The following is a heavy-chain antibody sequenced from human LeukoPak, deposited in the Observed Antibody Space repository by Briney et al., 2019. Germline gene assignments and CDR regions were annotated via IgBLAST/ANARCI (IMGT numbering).Heavy chain of an antibody. CDR1: GGSISSSSYY. J-gene: IGHJ6*02. CDR3: ARALGRSALLDV. D-gene: IGHD3-16*01. CDR2: IYYSGST. Sequence: SETLSLTCSVSGGSISSSSYYWGWIRQPPGKGLEWIGIIYYSGSTYYNPSLKSRVTISVDRSKNQFSLKLSSVTAADTAVYYCARALGRSALLDVWGQGTTVTASS. V-gene: IGHV4-39*07.